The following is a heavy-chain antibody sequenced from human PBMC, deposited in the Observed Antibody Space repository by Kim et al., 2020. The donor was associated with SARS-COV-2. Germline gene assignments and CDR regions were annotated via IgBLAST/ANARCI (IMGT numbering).Heavy chain of an antibody. Sequence: SETLSLTCTVSGGSFGSSPYYWGWIRQPPGKGLEWIGTLFYSGSTHYNPSLKSRVTIFADTSKNEISLKLSSVTAADTAVYYCVQWQEGTIHSLWGQGTLVTVSS. CDR1: GGSFGSSPYY. CDR2: LFYSGST. J-gene: IGHJ4*02. CDR3: VQWQEGTIHSL. V-gene: IGHV4-39*01. D-gene: IGHD1-1*01.